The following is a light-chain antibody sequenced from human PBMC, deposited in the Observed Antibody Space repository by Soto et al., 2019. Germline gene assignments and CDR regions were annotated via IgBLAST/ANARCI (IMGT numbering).Light chain of an antibody. CDR1: QSVSSN. Sequence: EIVTTQSPATLSVSPGERATPSRRASQSVSSNLAWYQQNPGQAPRLLLLIASSRXSDXPARFSGRRSGTEXTLXISGXQXXHXAVYYCRHFNTWTPKPFGQGTKVDIK. J-gene: IGKJ1*01. CDR2: IAS. V-gene: IGKV3-15*01. CDR3: RHFNTWTPKP.